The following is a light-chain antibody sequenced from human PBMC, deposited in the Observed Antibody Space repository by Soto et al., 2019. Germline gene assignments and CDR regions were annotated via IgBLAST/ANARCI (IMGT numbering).Light chain of an antibody. CDR3: QQYGSSLFT. CDR1: QRVNTN. Sequence: EGEMRRSPATPSVFPEERATRSCRASQRVNTNLAWYQLKPGQAHRLLVYGASIRATGIPERFSGSGSGTDLAITISRLEPEDFAVYYCQQYGSSLFTVGQGTRR. J-gene: IGKJ5*01. CDR2: GAS. V-gene: IGKV3-15*01.